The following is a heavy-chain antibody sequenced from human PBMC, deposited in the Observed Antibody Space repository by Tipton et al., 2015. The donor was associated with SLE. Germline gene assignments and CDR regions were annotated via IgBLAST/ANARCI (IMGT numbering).Heavy chain of an antibody. CDR3: GKTVGSTTAFDI. Sequence: QSGPEVKKPRASVKVPCKASGYTFTSYGINWVRQAPGQGLEWMGWISAYNGNTNYAQKLQGRVTMTTDTSTSTTYMELRSLRSDDTDVYYCGKTVGSTTAFDIWGQGTLATVSS. V-gene: IGHV1-18*01. CDR1: GYTFTSYG. J-gene: IGHJ3*02. CDR2: ISAYNGNT. D-gene: IGHD1-26*01.